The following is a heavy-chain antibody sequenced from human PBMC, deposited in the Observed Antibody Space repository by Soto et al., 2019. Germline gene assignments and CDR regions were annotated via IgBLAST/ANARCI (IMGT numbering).Heavy chain of an antibody. CDR3: AKEYEYSSGWERIDY. V-gene: IGHV3-23*01. D-gene: IGHD6-19*01. CDR2: ISGSGIST. CDR1: GFTLRNYS. J-gene: IGHJ4*02. Sequence: GGSLRLSCSASGFTLRNYSMSWVRQAPRKGLEWVSAISGSGISTYYADSVKGRFTISRDNSKNTLYLQMNSLRAEDTAVYYCAKEYEYSSGWERIDYWGQGTLVTVSS.